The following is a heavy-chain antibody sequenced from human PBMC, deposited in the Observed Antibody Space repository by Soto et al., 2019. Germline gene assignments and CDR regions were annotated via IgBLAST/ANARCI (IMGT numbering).Heavy chain of an antibody. CDR3: ARGAYPPGSNYYYGMDV. Sequence: QVQLVQSGAEVKMPGASVKLSCKAFGYTFISNAMHWVRQAPGQRLEWMGWINTVNGNTKYSQTFQGRVTINRDTSASTVYRELSGLRSDDTAVYSCARGAYPPGSNYYYGMDVWGLGTTVSVS. CDR2: INTVNGNT. J-gene: IGHJ6*02. CDR1: GYTFISNA. D-gene: IGHD3-16*01. V-gene: IGHV1-3*04.